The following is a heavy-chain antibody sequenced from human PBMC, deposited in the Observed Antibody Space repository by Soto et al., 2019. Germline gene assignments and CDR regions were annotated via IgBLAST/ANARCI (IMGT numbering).Heavy chain of an antibody. J-gene: IGHJ4*02. V-gene: IGHV4-31*03. Sequence: SETLSLTCTVSGGSISSGGYYWSWIRQHPGKGLEWIGYIYYSGSTYYNPSLKSRVTISVDTSKNQFSLKLSSVTAADTAVYYCARGVVDTAMVIAGPSDYWGQGTLVTLSS. CDR3: ARGVVDTAMVIAGPSDY. CDR1: GGSISSGGYY. D-gene: IGHD5-18*01. CDR2: IYYSGST.